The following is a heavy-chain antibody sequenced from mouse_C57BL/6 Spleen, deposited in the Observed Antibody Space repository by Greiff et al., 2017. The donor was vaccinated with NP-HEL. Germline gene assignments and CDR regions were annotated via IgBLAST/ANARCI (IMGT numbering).Heavy chain of an antibody. CDR1: GYTFTSYW. CDR2: IDPSDSET. CDR3: ARYGYDYEAWFAC. V-gene: IGHV1-52*01. D-gene: IGHD2-4*01. Sequence: VQLQQPGAELVRPGSSVKLSCKASGYTFTSYWMHWVKQRPIQGLEWIGNIDPSDSETHYNQKFKDKATLTVDKSSSTAYMQLSSLTSEDSAVYYCARYGYDYEAWFACWGQGTLVTVSA. J-gene: IGHJ3*01.